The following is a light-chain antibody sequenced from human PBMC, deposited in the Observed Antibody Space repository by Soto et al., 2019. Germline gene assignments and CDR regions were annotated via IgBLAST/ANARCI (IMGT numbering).Light chain of an antibody. CDR2: WAS. CDR3: QQSYSTPVT. V-gene: IGKV4-1*01. CDR1: QSILFSSNNKNY. Sequence: DIVMTQSPDSLAVSLGERATINCKSSQSILFSSNNKNYLTWYQQKPGQPPKPLIYWASTRESGVPDRFGGSGSGTDFTRTISSLQAEDVEVYYCQQSYSTPVTFGGGAKVEIK. J-gene: IGKJ4*02.